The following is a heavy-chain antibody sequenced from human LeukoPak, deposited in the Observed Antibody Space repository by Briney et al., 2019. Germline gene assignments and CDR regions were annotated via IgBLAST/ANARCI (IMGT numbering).Heavy chain of an antibody. Sequence: GGSLRLSCVASGFTFSSYEMNWVRQAPGKGLEWVSYISSRGKTIYYADSVKGRFTISRDNAQNSLYMQMNSVRAEDTAVYYCARDLGGTDVSDIWGQGTIVTVSS. J-gene: IGHJ3*02. CDR1: GFTFSSYE. V-gene: IGHV3-48*03. CDR2: ISSRGKTI. D-gene: IGHD3-10*01. CDR3: ARDLGGTDVSDI.